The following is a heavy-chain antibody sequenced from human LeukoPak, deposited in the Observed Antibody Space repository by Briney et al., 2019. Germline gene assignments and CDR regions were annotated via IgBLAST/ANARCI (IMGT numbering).Heavy chain of an antibody. V-gene: IGHV1-2*02. CDR2: INPKSGGT. Sequence: ASVKVSCKASGNTFTGYYLHWVRQAPGQGLEWMGWINPKSGGTNYAHKFQGRVTMTRDTSISTAYMELTRLRPDDTAVYYCARAKKTIVVVVVATPPYLDYWGQGTLVTVSS. CDR1: GNTFTGYY. D-gene: IGHD2-15*01. CDR3: ARAKKTIVVVVVATPPYLDY. J-gene: IGHJ4*02.